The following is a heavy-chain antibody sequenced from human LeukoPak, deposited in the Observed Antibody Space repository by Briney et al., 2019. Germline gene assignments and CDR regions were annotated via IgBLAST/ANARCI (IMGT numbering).Heavy chain of an antibody. D-gene: IGHD6-13*01. V-gene: IGHV1-24*01. CDR3: ATVGLAAAGFDY. Sequence: ASVKVSCKVSGYTLTELSMHWVRQAPGKGLEWMGGFDPEDGETIYAQKFQGRVTMTEDTSTDTAYMELSSLRSEDTAVYYCATVGLAAAGFDYWGQGTLVTVSS. CDR1: GYTLTELS. J-gene: IGHJ4*02. CDR2: FDPEDGET.